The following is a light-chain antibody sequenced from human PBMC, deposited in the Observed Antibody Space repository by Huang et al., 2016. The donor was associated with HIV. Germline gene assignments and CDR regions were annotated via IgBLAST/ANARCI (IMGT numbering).Light chain of an antibody. CDR1: QDITNY. J-gene: IGKJ5*01. CDR2: DAS. Sequence: DIQMTQSPSSLSASVEDRVNITCQATQDITNYLNWCQQKPGKDPKLLIYDASNLETGVPSSFSGTGSGTDFIFTISSRQPEDFATYYCQQYDNVPTTFGQGTRLEIK. CDR3: QQYDNVPTT. V-gene: IGKV1-33*01.